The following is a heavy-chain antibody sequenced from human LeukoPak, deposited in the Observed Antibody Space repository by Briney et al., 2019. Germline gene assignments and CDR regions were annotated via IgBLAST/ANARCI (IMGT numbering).Heavy chain of an antibody. Sequence: GGSLRLSCAASGFTFATYAMSWVRQAPGKGLKWVSGITGSGRTTYYADSVKGRFTISRDSSKNTLFLHMNTLRAEDTAIYYCAKDRTVGASYWYFDLWGRGTLVTVSS. D-gene: IGHD1-26*01. CDR2: ITGSGRTT. CDR3: AKDRTVGASYWYFDL. V-gene: IGHV3-23*01. CDR1: GFTFATYA. J-gene: IGHJ2*01.